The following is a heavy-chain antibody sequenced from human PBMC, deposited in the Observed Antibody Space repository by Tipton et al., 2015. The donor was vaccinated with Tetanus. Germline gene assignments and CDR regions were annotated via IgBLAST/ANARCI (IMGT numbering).Heavy chain of an antibody. D-gene: IGHD4-23*01. CDR2: IYSGGDT. V-gene: IGHV3-53*01. J-gene: IGHJ5*02. CDR3: TRDSHPTTGIIPS. Sequence: QLVQSGGGLMQPGGSLRLSCAASGLTVTGNYMSWVRQAPGKGLEWVSVIYSGGDTYYADSVKGRFTISRDNSKNTLYLQMNSLRVEDTAVYYCTRDSHPTTGIIPSWGQGALVTVSS. CDR1: GLTVTGNY.